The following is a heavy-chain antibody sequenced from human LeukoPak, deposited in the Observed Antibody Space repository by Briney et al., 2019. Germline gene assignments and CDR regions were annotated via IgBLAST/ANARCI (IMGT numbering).Heavy chain of an antibody. CDR3: ARDQDSSSWYFDFDY. J-gene: IGHJ4*02. D-gene: IGHD6-13*01. Sequence: ASVKVSCKASGYTFTSYAMNWMRQAPGQGLEWMGWINTNTGNPTYAQGFTGRFVFSLDTSVSTAYLQISSLKAEDTAVYYCARDQDSSSWYFDFDYWGQGTLVTVSS. CDR2: INTNTGNP. V-gene: IGHV7-4-1*02. CDR1: GYTFTSYA.